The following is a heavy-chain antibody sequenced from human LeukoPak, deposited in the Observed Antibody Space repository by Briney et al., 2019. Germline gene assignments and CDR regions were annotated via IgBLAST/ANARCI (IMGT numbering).Heavy chain of an antibody. CDR1: RGSFSNYY. Sequence: ASETLSLTCAVYRGSFSNYYWSWIRQSPGKGLEWIGEISHSGISKYNPSLKSRLTISADTSKNQFSLRLSPVTAADTAVYYCASLVGHCSGSNCYLSDYWGQGTQVTVSS. CDR3: ASLVGHCSGSNCYLSDY. V-gene: IGHV4-34*01. D-gene: IGHD2-2*01. J-gene: IGHJ4*02. CDR2: ISHSGIS.